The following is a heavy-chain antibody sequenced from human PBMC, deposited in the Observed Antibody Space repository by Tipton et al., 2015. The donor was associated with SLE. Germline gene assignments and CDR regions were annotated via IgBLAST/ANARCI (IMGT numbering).Heavy chain of an antibody. CDR3: ARGLDYYYYYMDV. Sequence: TLSLTCTVSGGSLTSGSFYWGWIRQPAGKGLEWIGRIYTSGSTHYNPSLKSRVTISLDTSRNQVSLRLTSVTAADTAVYYCARGLDYYYYYMDVWGKGTTVTVSS. CDR2: IYTSGST. D-gene: IGHD3-9*01. CDR1: GGSLTSGSFY. V-gene: IGHV4-61*02. J-gene: IGHJ6*03.